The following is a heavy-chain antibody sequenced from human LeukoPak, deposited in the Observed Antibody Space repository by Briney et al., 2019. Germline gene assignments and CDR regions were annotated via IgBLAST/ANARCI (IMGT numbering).Heavy chain of an antibody. V-gene: IGHV3-21*01. CDR1: GFTFSTYV. CDR3: ARDLFYYDSSGYYFRDAFDI. D-gene: IGHD3-22*01. CDR2: ISSSSSYI. Sequence: GGSLRLSCAASGFTFSTYVMSWVRQAPGKRLEWVSSISSSSSYIYYADSVKGRFTISRDNAKNSLYLQMNSLRAEDTAVYYCARDLFYYDSSGYYFRDAFDIWGQGTMVTVSS. J-gene: IGHJ3*02.